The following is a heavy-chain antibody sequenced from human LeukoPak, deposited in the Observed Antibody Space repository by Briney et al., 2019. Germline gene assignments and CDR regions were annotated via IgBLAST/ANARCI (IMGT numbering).Heavy chain of an antibody. J-gene: IGHJ4*02. D-gene: IGHD6-6*01. Sequence: SETLSLTCTVSGGSISSGSYYWSWIRQPAGKGLEWIGRIYTSGSTNYNPPLKSRVTISVDTSKNQFSLKLSSVTAADTAVYYCARERESSSHFDCWGQGTLVTVSS. V-gene: IGHV4-61*02. CDR3: ARERESSSHFDC. CDR1: GGSISSGSYY. CDR2: IYTSGST.